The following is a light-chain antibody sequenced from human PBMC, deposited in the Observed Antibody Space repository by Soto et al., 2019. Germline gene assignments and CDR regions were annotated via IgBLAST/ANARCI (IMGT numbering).Light chain of an antibody. V-gene: IGKV3-11*01. CDR2: DAS. CDR3: QQRASWLT. Sequence: EIVLTQSPATLSLSPGERVTLSCRASQSIGRFLAWYRHIPGQAPRLLIYDASNRATGIPARFSGSGSGTDFTLTISSLEPEDFADYYCQQRASWLTFGGGTKVEIK. J-gene: IGKJ4*01. CDR1: QSIGRF.